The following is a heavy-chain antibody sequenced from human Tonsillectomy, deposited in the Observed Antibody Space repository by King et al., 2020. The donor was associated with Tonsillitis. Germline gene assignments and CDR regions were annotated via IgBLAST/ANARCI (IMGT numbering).Heavy chain of an antibody. Sequence: VQLVESGGGVVQPGGSLRLSCAASGFTFSSYAMHWVRQAPGKGLEWVAFIGFDGSNKYFADSVKGRFTISRDNSKNTLYLQMNSLRAEDTAVYYCAKGREGILVAGTDWGQGTLVTVSS. J-gene: IGHJ4*02. CDR3: AKGREGILVAGTD. V-gene: IGHV3-30*02. CDR2: IGFDGSNK. CDR1: GFTFSSYA. D-gene: IGHD6-19*01.